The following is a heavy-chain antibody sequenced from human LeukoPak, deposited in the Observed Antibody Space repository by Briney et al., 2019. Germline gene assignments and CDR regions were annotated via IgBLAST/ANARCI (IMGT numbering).Heavy chain of an antibody. V-gene: IGHV3-23*01. CDR2: ISGCCGST. CDR3: ASHIAVAGTQAFDY. J-gene: IGHJ4*02. CDR1: GLTFSSFA. Sequence: GGSLRLSCAASGLTFSSFAMSWVRQAPGKGLEWVPGISGCCGSTYYADSVKGRFTISRDNSKNTVYLQMNSLRGEDTAVYYCASHIAVAGTQAFDYWGQGTLVTVSS. D-gene: IGHD6-19*01.